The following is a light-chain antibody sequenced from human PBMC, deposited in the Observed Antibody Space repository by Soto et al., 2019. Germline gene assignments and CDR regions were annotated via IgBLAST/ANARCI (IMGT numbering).Light chain of an antibody. Sequence: QSVLTQPPSVSAAPGQTVTISCSRSGSNIGSNSVSWYQQVPGIAPKLLLYDNNKRPSGIPDRFFGSKSGTSATLGIAGLQTADEADYYCGTWESYLSVGVFGGGTKLTV. J-gene: IGLJ2*01. CDR1: GSNIGSNS. V-gene: IGLV1-51*01. CDR2: DNN. CDR3: GTWESYLSVGV.